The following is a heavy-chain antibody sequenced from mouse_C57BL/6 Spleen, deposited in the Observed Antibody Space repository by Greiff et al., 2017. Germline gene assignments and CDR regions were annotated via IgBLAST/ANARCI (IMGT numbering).Heavy chain of an antibody. J-gene: IGHJ4*01. D-gene: IGHD1-1*01. Sequence: VQLQQSGAELVKPGASVKISCKASGYAFSSYWMNWVKQRPGKGLEWIGQIYPGDGDTNYNGKFKGKATLTADKSSSTAYMQLSSLTSEDSAVYFCAREATVEDAMDYWGQGTSVTVSS. CDR3: AREATVEDAMDY. CDR1: GYAFSSYW. CDR2: IYPGDGDT. V-gene: IGHV1-80*01.